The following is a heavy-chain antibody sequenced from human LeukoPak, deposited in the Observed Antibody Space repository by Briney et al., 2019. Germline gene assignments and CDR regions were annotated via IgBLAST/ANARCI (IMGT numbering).Heavy chain of an antibody. CDR3: ARDRAAAGDPSDEAFDI. D-gene: IGHD7-27*01. J-gene: IGHJ3*02. CDR1: GFNFDNFA. CDR2: ISYDGSNK. V-gene: IGHV3-30-3*01. Sequence: PGGSLTLSCVVSGFNFDNFAMHWVRQPLGKGLEWVAVISYDGSNKYYADSVKGRFTISRDNAKNSLYLQMNSLRAEDTAVYYCARDRAAAGDPSDEAFDIWGQGTMVTVSS.